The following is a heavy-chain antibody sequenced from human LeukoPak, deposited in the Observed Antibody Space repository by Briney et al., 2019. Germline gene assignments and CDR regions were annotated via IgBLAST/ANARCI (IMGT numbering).Heavy chain of an antibody. CDR1: GFTVSSNY. CDR2: IYSGGST. V-gene: IGHV3-66*01. D-gene: IGHD6-19*01. Sequence: PGGSLRLSCAASGFTVSSNYMSWVRQAPGKGLEWVSVIYSGGSTYYADSVKGRFTISRDNSKNTLYLQMNSLGAEDTAVYYCARDVSYSSGWYDGDFQHWGQGTLVTVSS. CDR3: ARDVSYSSGWYDGDFQH. J-gene: IGHJ1*01.